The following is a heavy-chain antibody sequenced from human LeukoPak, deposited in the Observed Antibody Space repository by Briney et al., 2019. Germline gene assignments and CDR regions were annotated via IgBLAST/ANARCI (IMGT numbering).Heavy chain of an antibody. CDR3: ATDLLNYYDSSGYFREY. D-gene: IGHD3-22*01. CDR1: GYTFTSYY. V-gene: IGHV1-24*01. CDR2: FDPEVVET. J-gene: IGHJ4*02. Sequence: ASVKVSCKASGYTFTSYYMHWVRQAPGKGLEWMGGFDPEVVETIYAQKFQGRVTMTEDTSTDTAYMELSSLRSEDTAVYYCATDLLNYYDSSGYFREYWGQGTLVTVSS.